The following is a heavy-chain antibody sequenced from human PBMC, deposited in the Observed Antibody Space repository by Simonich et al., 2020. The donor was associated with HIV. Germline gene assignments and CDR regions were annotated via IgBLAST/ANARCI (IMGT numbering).Heavy chain of an antibody. CDR1: GGSISSSSYY. Sequence: QLQLQESGPALVKPSETLSLTCTVSGGSISSSSYYWGWIRRPPGKGLEWIGSVYYSGTTSYNPSLKSRVTISVDTSKNQFSLKLSSVTAADTAVYYCVRRIAATATHYFDYWGQGTLVTVSS. CDR2: VYYSGTT. V-gene: IGHV4-39*01. D-gene: IGHD6-13*01. J-gene: IGHJ4*02. CDR3: VRRIAATATHYFDY.